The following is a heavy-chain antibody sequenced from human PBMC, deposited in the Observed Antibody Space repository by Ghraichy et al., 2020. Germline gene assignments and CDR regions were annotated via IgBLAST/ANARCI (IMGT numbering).Heavy chain of an antibody. CDR2: ISSSSSYI. CDR1: GFTFSSYS. V-gene: IGHV3-21*01. D-gene: IGHD3-3*01. J-gene: IGHJ5*02. Sequence: GGSLRLSCAASGFTFSSYSMNWVRQAPGKGLEWVSSISSSSSYIYYADSVKGRFTISRDNAKNSLYLQMNSLRAEDTAVYYCAGAVVNYDFWSGANWFDPWGQGTLVTVSS. CDR3: AGAVVNYDFWSGANWFDP.